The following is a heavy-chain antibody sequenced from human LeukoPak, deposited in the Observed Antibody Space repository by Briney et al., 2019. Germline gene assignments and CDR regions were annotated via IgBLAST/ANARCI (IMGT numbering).Heavy chain of an antibody. J-gene: IGHJ4*02. Sequence: KPSETLSLTCTVSGGSISSYYWSWIRQPPGKGLEWIGYIYYSGSTNYNPSLKSGVTISVDASKYRFALRLSTVTAADTAVDDGXXXXGYMIEDYFDYWGQGTLVTVSS. CDR2: IYYSGST. CDR1: GGSISSYY. D-gene: IGHD3-22*01. V-gene: IGHV4-59*01. CDR3: XXXXGYMIEDYFDY.